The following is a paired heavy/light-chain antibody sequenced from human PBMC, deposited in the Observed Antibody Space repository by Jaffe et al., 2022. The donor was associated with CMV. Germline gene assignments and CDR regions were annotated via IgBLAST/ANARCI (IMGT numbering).Heavy chain of an antibody. CDR2: ISSSGSTI. V-gene: IGHV3-11*01. CDR1: GFTFSDYY. Sequence: QVQLVESGGGLVKPGGSLRLSCAASGFTFSDYYMSWIRQAPGKGLEWVSYISSSGSTIYYADSVKGRFTISRDNAKNSLYLQMNSLRAEDTAVYYCASPAGLRFLEWPSDYYYYYGMDVWGQGTTVTVSS. J-gene: IGHJ6*02. D-gene: IGHD3-3*01. CDR3: ASPAGLRFLEWPSDYYYYYGMDV.
Light chain of an antibody. V-gene: IGLV3-25*03. CDR1: ALPKQY. J-gene: IGLJ3*02. CDR2: KDS. CDR3: QSADSSGTLWV. Sequence: SYELTQPPSVSVSPGQTARITCSGDALPKQYAYWYQQKPGQAPVLVIYKDSERPSGIPERFSGSSSGTTVTLTISGVQAEDEADYYCQSADSSGTLWVFGGGTKLTVL.